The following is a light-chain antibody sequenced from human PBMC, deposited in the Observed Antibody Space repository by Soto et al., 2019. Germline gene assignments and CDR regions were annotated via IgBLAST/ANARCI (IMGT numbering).Light chain of an antibody. J-gene: IGLJ3*02. CDR2: DVN. V-gene: IGLV2-11*01. Sequence: QSVLTQPRSVSGSPGQSVTISCTGTSSDVGSYKYVSWYQHHPGKAPKLMIFDVNKLPSGVPDRFSGSNSGNAASLTISGLQPEDEADYFCCSFVDSDTVLFGGGTKLTVL. CDR1: SSDVGSYKY. CDR3: CSFVDSDTVL.